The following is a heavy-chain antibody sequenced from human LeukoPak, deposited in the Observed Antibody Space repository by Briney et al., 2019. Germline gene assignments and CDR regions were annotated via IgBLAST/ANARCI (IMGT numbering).Heavy chain of an antibody. CDR2: LWYDGSNT. CDR3: AREKDRVFDY. Sequence: GGSLRLSCVASGFTFSSYDMYWVRQAPGKGLEWVAVLWYDGSNTYYADSVKGRFTISRDNSKNTLYLQMNSLRAEDTAVYYCAREKDRVFDYWGQGTLVTVSS. CDR1: GFTFSSYD. V-gene: IGHV3-33*01. D-gene: IGHD1-14*01. J-gene: IGHJ4*02.